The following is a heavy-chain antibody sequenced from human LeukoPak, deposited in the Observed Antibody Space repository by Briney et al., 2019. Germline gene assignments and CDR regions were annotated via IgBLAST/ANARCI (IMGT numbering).Heavy chain of an antibody. J-gene: IGHJ5*02. CDR3: AKVAPDIVVVVAATRSWFDP. CDR1: GFTFSSHV. V-gene: IGHV3-23*01. Sequence: GGALRLSCAASGFTFSSHVMTWVRQAPGKGLQWVSSISISGDSTYYADSVKGRFTISRDNSKNTLYLQMNSLRADDTAVYYCAKVAPDIVVVVAATRSWFDPWGQGTLVTVSS. D-gene: IGHD2-15*01. CDR2: ISISGDST.